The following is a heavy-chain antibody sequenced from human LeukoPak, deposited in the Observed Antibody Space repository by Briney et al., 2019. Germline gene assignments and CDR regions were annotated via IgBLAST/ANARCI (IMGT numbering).Heavy chain of an antibody. Sequence: ASVKVSCKASGYTFTSYGISWVRQAPGQGLEWMGWISAYNGHTDYAQKLQDRVTMTTDTSTSTAYMVLRSLRSDDTAVYYCARGIGRFGELSLDYWGQGTLVTVSS. CDR3: ARGIGRFGELSLDY. D-gene: IGHD3-10*01. V-gene: IGHV1-18*01. J-gene: IGHJ4*02. CDR2: ISAYNGHT. CDR1: GYTFTSYG.